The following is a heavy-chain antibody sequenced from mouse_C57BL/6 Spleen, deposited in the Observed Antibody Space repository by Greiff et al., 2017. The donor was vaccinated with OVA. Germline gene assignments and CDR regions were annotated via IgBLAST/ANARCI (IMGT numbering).Heavy chain of an antibody. V-gene: IGHV1-18*01. Sequence: EVQLQQSGPELVKPGASVKIPCKASGYTFTDYNMDWVKQSHGKSLEWIGDINPNNGGTIYNQKFKGKATLTVDKSSSTAYMELRSLTSEDTAVYYCARRLYYDYDGEFAYWGQGTLVTVSA. D-gene: IGHD2-4*01. J-gene: IGHJ3*01. CDR1: GYTFTDYN. CDR3: ARRLYYDYDGEFAY. CDR2: INPNNGGT.